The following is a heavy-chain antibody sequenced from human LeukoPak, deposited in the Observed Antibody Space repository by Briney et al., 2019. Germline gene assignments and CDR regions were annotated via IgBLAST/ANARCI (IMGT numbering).Heavy chain of an antibody. CDR1: LGSHW. CDR3: ARTIRGY. CDR2: IKEDGSQK. D-gene: IGHD3-10*01. Sequence: GGSLRLSCVGALGSHWMGWVRQAPGKGLEWVANIKEDGSQKYYMDSVKGRFTISRDNAKNSLYLQMNSLRAEDTAVYYCARTIRGYWGQGTLVTVSS. V-gene: IGHV3-7*01. J-gene: IGHJ4*02.